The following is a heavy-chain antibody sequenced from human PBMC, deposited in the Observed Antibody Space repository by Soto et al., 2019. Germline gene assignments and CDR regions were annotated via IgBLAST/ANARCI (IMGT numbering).Heavy chain of an antibody. CDR2: AAYSGGT. J-gene: IGHJ4*02. V-gene: IGHV4-39*01. D-gene: IGHD2-15*01. CDR1: GGSIANNNYF. CDR3: AKVVVGATSHSDFDS. Sequence: SETLSLTCTVSGGSIANNNYFWGWVRQPPGKGLEWIGSAAYSGGTYKNPSLKSRVTVSVDTSKNQFSLKLTSVTAADTAVYYCAKVVVGATSHSDFDSWGRGTLVTVSS.